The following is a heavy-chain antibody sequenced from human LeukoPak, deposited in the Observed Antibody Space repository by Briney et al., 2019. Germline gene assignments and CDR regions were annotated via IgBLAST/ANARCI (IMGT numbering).Heavy chain of an antibody. D-gene: IGHD1-26*01. CDR2: ISSSGSTI. V-gene: IGHV3-48*03. Sequence: PGGCLRLSCAASGFTFSSYEMNWVRQAPGKGLEWVSYISSSGSTIYYADSVKGRFTISRDNAKNSLYLQMNSLRAEDTAVYYCARVGDVVGATSRFWFDPWGQGTLVTVSS. J-gene: IGHJ5*02. CDR3: ARVGDVVGATSRFWFDP. CDR1: GFTFSSYE.